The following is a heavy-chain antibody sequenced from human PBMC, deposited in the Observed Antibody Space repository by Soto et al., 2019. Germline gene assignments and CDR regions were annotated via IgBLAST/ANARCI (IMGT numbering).Heavy chain of an antibody. CDR3: ARDLVAVAGTTFAFDI. V-gene: IGHV3-48*01. J-gene: IGHJ3*02. D-gene: IGHD6-19*01. CDR1: GFTFSSYS. CDR2: ISSSSSTI. Sequence: GGSLRLSCAASGFTFSSYSMNWVRQAPGKGLEWVSYISSSSSTIYYADSVKGRFTISRDNAKNSLYLQMNSLRAEDTAVYYCARDLVAVAGTTFAFDIWGQGTMVTVSS.